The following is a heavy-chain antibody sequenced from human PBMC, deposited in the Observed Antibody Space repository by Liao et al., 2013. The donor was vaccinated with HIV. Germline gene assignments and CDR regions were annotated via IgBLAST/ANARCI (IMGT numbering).Heavy chain of an antibody. D-gene: IGHD7-27*01. CDR2: ILPRGRP. V-gene: IGHV4-61*02. CDR1: DGSISGQVFY. Sequence: QVSLQESGPGLVKPSQTLTLTCAVSDGSISGQVFYWTWIRQPVGRGLEWLGHILPRGRPTSNPSLRSRVTISVDTSKNQFSLKLSSVTAADTAVYYCARDPGAYYMDVWGKGTTVTVSS. CDR3: ARDPGAYYMDV. J-gene: IGHJ6*03.